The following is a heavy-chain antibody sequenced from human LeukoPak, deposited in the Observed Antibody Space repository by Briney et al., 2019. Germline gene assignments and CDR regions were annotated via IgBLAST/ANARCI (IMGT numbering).Heavy chain of an antibody. D-gene: IGHD2-2*01. J-gene: IGHJ4*02. Sequence: SETLSLTCTVSGGSISSSSYYWGWISQPPGKGLEWIGSIYYSGSTYYNPSLKSRVTISVDTSKNQFSLKLSSVTAADTAVYYCAKDRASWSSSSSPDYWGQGTLVTVSS. CDR3: AKDRASWSSSSSPDY. V-gene: IGHV4-39*02. CDR1: GGSISSSSYY. CDR2: IYYSGST.